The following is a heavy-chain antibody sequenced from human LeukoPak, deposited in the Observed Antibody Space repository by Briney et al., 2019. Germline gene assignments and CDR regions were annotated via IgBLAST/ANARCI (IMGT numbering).Heavy chain of an antibody. V-gene: IGHV4-59*01. J-gene: IGHJ4*02. CDR3: ARESPYYGSGSYYDY. Sequence: SETLSLTCTVSGGSISSYYWSWIRQPPGKGLEWIGYIYYSGSTNYNPSLKSRVTISVDTSKNQFSLKLSSVTAADTAVYYCARESPYYGSGSYYDYWGQGTLVTVSS. D-gene: IGHD3-10*01. CDR1: GGSISSYY. CDR2: IYYSGST.